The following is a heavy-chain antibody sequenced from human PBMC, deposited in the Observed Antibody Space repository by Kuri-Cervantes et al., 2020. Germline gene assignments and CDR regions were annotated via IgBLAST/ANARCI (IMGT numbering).Heavy chain of an antibody. V-gene: IGHV4-4*07. CDR3: ARHFARLRYFDYGMDV. CDR2: IYTSGST. Sequence: GSLRLSCTVSGGSISSYYWSWIRQPAGKGLEWIGRIYTSGSTNYNPSLKSRVTMSVDTSKNQFSLKLSSVTAADTAVYYCARHFARLRYFDYGMDVWGQGTTVTVSS. J-gene: IGHJ6*02. CDR1: GGSISSYY. D-gene: IGHD3-9*01.